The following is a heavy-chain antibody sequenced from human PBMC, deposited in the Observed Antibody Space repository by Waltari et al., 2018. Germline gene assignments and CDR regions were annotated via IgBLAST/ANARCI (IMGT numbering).Heavy chain of an antibody. J-gene: IGHJ4*02. D-gene: IGHD4-17*01. Sequence: EVQLVESGGCLIQPGGSLRLSCAASGFTVSSNYMTWVRQAPGKGLEWVSVIYSGGTTYYADSVKGRFTISRDNSKNTVYLQLNSLTVEDTAVYYCAREHYGGGFWGQGTLVTVSS. CDR1: GFTVSSNY. CDR3: AREHYGGGF. CDR2: IYSGGTT. V-gene: IGHV3-53*01.